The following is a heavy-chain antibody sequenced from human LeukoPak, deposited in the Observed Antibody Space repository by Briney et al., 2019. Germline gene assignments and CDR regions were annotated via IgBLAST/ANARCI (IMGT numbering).Heavy chain of an antibody. J-gene: IGHJ4*02. CDR2: ISGSGDST. Sequence: GGSLRLSCAASGFTFSSYAMSWVRQAPGKGLEWVSAISGSGDSTYYADSVKGRFTISRDNSKNTLYLQMNSLRAEDTAVYYCAKVLRPFIKGVPAEPYYFDYWGQGTLVTVSS. D-gene: IGHD2-2*01. CDR1: GFTFSSYA. CDR3: AKVLRPFIKGVPAEPYYFDY. V-gene: IGHV3-23*01.